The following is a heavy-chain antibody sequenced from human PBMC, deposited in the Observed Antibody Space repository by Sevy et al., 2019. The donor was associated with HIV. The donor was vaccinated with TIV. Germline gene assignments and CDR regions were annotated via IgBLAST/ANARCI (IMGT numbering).Heavy chain of an antibody. Sequence: SETLSLTCTVSGGSISSGDYYWSWIRQPPGKGLEWIGYSYYSGSTYYNPSLKSRVTISVDTSKNQLSLKLSAVTAADTAVYYCAREIVVVSRSGNWFDPWGQGTLVTVSS. CDR1: GGSISSGDYY. D-gene: IGHD2-2*01. CDR2: SYYSGST. J-gene: IGHJ5*02. CDR3: AREIVVVSRSGNWFDP. V-gene: IGHV4-30-4*01.